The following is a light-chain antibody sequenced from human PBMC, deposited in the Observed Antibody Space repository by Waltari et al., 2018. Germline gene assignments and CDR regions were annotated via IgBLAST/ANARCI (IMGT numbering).Light chain of an antibody. CDR3: SSYTTSSAPGV. CDR1: DSDVGAYDF. Sequence: SALTQPASVSGSPGQSLTISCSGTDSDVGAYDFVPWYQQHPGKAPHLIIYEVSNRPSGVSNRFSASKSVNTASLTISGLQAEDEADYYCSSYTTSSAPGVFGTGTRVTVL. CDR2: EVS. J-gene: IGLJ1*01. V-gene: IGLV2-14*01.